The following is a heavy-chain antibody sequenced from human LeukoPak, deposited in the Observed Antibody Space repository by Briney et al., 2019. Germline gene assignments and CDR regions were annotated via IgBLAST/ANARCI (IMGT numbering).Heavy chain of an antibody. J-gene: IGHJ6*03. V-gene: IGHV1-2*02. CDR3: ARAIFGVVPNYYYYMDV. CDR2: INPNSGGT. Sequence: GASVKVSCKASGYTFTGYYMHWVRQAPGQGLEWMGWINPNSGGTNYAQKFQGRVTMTRDTSISTAYMELSRLRSDDTAVYYCARAIFGVVPNYYYYMDVWGKGTTVTVSS. D-gene: IGHD3-3*01. CDR1: GYTFTGYY.